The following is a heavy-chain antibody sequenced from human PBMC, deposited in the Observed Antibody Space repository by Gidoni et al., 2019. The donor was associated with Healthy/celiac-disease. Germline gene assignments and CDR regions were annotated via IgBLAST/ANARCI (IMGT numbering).Heavy chain of an antibody. CDR1: GFTFSSYG. D-gene: IGHD6-19*01. V-gene: IGHV3-30*19. Sequence: QVQLVESGGGVVQPGRSLRLSCAASGFTFSSYGMHWVRQAPGKGLEWVAVISNDGSNKDYADSVKGRLTISRDNSKNTLFLQMNSLRAEDTAVYYCARDRGSGWYRLVDYWGQGTLVTVSS. CDR3: ARDRGSGWYRLVDY. CDR2: ISNDGSNK. J-gene: IGHJ4*02.